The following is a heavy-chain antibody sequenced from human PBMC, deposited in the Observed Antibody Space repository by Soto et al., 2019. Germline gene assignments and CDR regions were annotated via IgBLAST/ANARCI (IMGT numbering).Heavy chain of an antibody. Sequence: SETLSLTCNVSGRSLSSGGYYSSWIRQHPGKGLEWIGYIYYSGSTSYNPSLKSRVTISVDTSKNQFSLKLSSVTAADTAVYFCARARYYDWCFDLWGLGTPATVSS. D-gene: IGHD3-9*01. V-gene: IGHV4-31*03. CDR1: GRSLSSGGYY. CDR2: IYYSGST. J-gene: IGHJ4*02. CDR3: ARARYYDWCFDL.